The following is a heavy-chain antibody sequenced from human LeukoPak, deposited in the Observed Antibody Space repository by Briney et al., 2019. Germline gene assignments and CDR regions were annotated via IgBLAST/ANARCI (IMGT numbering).Heavy chain of an antibody. V-gene: IGHV3-7*01. CDR3: AGEIHSSGWYVDY. CDR2: IKEDGSET. Sequence: GGPLRLSCTASGLTFSNYWMSWVRQAPGKGLEWVANIKEDGSETYYVDSVKGRFTISRDNAKNSLYLQMNSLRAEDTAVYYCAGEIHSSGWYVDYWGQGTLVTVSS. CDR1: GLTFSNYW. J-gene: IGHJ4*02. D-gene: IGHD6-19*01.